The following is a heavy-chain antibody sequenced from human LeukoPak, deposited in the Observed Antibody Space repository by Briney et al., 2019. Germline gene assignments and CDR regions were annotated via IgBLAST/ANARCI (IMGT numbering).Heavy chain of an antibody. CDR1: GGTFSSYA. Sequence: SVKVSCKASGGTFSSYAISWVRQAPGQGLEWMGGIIPIFGTANYAQKFQGRVTITADESTSTAYMELSSLRSEDTAVYYCARAQVDYNNGPGSQGYYSYGMDVWGQGTTVTVSS. CDR3: ARAQVDYNNGPGSQGYYSYGMDV. CDR2: IIPIFGTA. J-gene: IGHJ6*02. V-gene: IGHV1-69*13. D-gene: IGHD4-11*01.